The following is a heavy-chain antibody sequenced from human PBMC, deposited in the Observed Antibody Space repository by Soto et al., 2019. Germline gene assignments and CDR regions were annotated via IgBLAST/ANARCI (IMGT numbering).Heavy chain of an antibody. CDR1: GFSLSAREVG. Sequence: QITLKESGPTLVKPTQTLTLTCTFSGFSLSAREVGVGWIRQPPGKALEWLALIYWDDDKRYSPSLKSRLTITKDTSRNQVVLTMTNMDPADTGTYYCAHRGYYYGSGSYYTHWGQRTLITVSS. CDR3: AHRGYYYGSGSYYTH. D-gene: IGHD3-10*01. J-gene: IGHJ4*02. V-gene: IGHV2-5*02. CDR2: IYWDDDK.